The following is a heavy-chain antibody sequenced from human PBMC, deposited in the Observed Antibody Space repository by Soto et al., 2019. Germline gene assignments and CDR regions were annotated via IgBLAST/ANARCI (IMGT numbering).Heavy chain of an antibody. V-gene: IGHV3-74*01. CDR2: ISNDGSS. CDR3: ARLPNKSPQK. CDR1: GFTFSSYW. J-gene: IGHJ1*01. Sequence: EVQLVESGGGLVQPGGSLRLSCVASGFTFSSYWMHWVRQAPGKGLVWVSSISNDGSSIYADPVKGRFTISRDNAKNTLYLQMNSLRAEDMAVYDCARLPNKSPQKWGQGTLVIVSP.